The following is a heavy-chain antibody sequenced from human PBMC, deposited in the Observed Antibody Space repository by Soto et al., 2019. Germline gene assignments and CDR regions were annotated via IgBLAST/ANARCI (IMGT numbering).Heavy chain of an antibody. J-gene: IGHJ5*02. CDR1: GFTFSSYW. D-gene: IGHD2-2*01. V-gene: IGHV3-7*01. CDR2: IKQDGSEK. Sequence: GGSLRLSCAASGFTFSSYWMSWVRQAPGKGLEWVANIKQDGSEKYYVDSVKGRFTISRDNAKNSLYLQMNSLRAEDTAVYYCARDLVANGRIVVVPAAITFDPWGQGTLVTVSS. CDR3: ARDLVANGRIVVVPAAITFDP.